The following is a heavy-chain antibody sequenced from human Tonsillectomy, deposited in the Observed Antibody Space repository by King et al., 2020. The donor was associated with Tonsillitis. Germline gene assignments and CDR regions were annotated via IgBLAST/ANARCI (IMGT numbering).Heavy chain of an antibody. CDR3: ARESSPSGWGLGWFDP. Sequence: QLVQSGAEVKKPGASVKVSCKASGYTFTGYYMHWVRQAPGQGLEWMGWINPNSGGTNYAQKFQGRVTMTRDTSISTAYMELSRLRSDDTAVYYCARESSPSGWGLGWFDPWGQGTLVTVSS. CDR2: INPNSGGT. V-gene: IGHV1-2*02. CDR1: GYTFTGYY. D-gene: IGHD6-19*01. J-gene: IGHJ5*02.